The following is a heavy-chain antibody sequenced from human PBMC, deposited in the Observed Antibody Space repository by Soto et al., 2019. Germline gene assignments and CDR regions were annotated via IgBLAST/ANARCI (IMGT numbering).Heavy chain of an antibody. CDR1: GYTFTSYG. J-gene: IGHJ6*02. D-gene: IGHD3-3*01. CDR2: FSAYNGNT. Sequence: ASVKVSCKASGYTFTSYGISWVRQAPGQGLEWMGWFSAYNGNTNYAQKLQGRVTMTTDTSTSTAYMELRSLRSDDTAVYYCARDWSYDFWSGYYRYYYYYYGMDVWGQGTTVTVSS. CDR3: ARDWSYDFWSGYYRYYYYYYGMDV. V-gene: IGHV1-18*01.